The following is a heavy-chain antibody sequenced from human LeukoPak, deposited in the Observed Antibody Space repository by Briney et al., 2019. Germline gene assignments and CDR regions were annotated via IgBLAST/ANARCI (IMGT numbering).Heavy chain of an antibody. CDR3: ARAWTYGSGSLLDY. J-gene: IGHJ4*02. CDR2: IYHSGST. CDR1: GYSISSGYY. D-gene: IGHD3-10*01. Sequence: SETLSLTCTVSGYSISSGYYWGWIRQPPGKGLEWIGSIYHSGSTYYNPSLKSRVTISVDTSKNQFSLKLSSVTAADTAVYYCARAWTYGSGSLLDYWGQGTLVTVSS. V-gene: IGHV4-38-2*02.